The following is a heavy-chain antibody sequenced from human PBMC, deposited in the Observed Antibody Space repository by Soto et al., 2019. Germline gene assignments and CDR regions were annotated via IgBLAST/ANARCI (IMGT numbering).Heavy chain of an antibody. V-gene: IGHV1-69*13. CDR2: IIPIFGTA. D-gene: IGHD2-2*01. CDR1: GGTFSSYA. Sequence: SVKVSCKASGGTFSSYAISWVRQAPGQGLEWMGGIIPIFGTANYAQKFQGRVTITADESTSTAYMELSSLRSEDTAVYYCARDMPRDDAFDIWGQGTMVTVSS. J-gene: IGHJ3*02. CDR3: ARDMPRDDAFDI.